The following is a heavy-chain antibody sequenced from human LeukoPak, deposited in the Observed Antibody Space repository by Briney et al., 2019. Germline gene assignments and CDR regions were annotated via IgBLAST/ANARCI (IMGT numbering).Heavy chain of an antibody. CDR3: ARGRGNEATGYYGMDV. CDR2: IYHSGST. D-gene: IGHD5-12*01. J-gene: IGHJ6*02. Sequence: SETLSLTCAVYGGSFSGYYWSWIRQPPGKGLEWIGYIYHSGSTYYNPSPKSRVTISVDRSKNQFSLKLSSVTAADTAVYYCARGRGNEATGYYGMDVWGQGTTVTVSS. V-gene: IGHV4-34*01. CDR1: GGSFSGYY.